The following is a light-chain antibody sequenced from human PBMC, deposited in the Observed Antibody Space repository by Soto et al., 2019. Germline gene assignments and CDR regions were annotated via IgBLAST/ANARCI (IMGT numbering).Light chain of an antibody. Sequence: QSVLTQPPSASGTPGQRVTISCSGSNSNIGSNTVNWYQQFSGTAPRFLIYGNDLRPSGVPDRFSASKSGTSASLAISGLQSEDEADYYCAVWDDSLRGRVFGGGTKLTVL. CDR2: GND. J-gene: IGLJ2*01. V-gene: IGLV1-44*01. CDR1: NSNIGSNT. CDR3: AVWDDSLRGRV.